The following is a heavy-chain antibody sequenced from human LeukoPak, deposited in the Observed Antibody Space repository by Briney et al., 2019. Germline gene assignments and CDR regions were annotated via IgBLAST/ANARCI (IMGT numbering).Heavy chain of an antibody. Sequence: SETLSLTCTVSGGSISSYYWSWIRQPPGKGLEWIGYIYSSGSTDYNPSLKSRVTISVDTSKNQFSLKLSSVTAADTAVYYCARVSDYYDTSGYYYYFDFWGQGTLVTVSS. CDR1: GGSISSYY. CDR2: IYSSGST. V-gene: IGHV4-59*01. CDR3: ARVSDYYDTSGYYYYFDF. D-gene: IGHD3-22*01. J-gene: IGHJ4*02.